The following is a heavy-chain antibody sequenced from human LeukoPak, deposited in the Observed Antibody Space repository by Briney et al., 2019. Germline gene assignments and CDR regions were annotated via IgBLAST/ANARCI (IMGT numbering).Heavy chain of an antibody. CDR2: ISGSGSNI. CDR1: GFTFSSYE. Sequence: GGSLRLSCAASGFTFSSYEMNWVRQAPGKGLEWALYISGSGSNIYYADSVKGRFTISRDNAKNSLYLQMNSLRAEDTAVYYCATKYSSSPSAHLGFDYWGQGTLVTVSS. V-gene: IGHV3-48*03. D-gene: IGHD6-6*01. J-gene: IGHJ4*02. CDR3: ATKYSSSPSAHLGFDY.